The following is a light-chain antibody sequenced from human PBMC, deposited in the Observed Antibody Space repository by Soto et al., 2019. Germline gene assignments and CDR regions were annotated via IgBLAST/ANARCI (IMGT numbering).Light chain of an antibody. CDR1: ALPKQY. V-gene: IGLV3-25*02. Sequence: SYELTQPPSVSVSPGQTARITCSGDALPKQYAYWYQQKSGQAPVLVIYKDTERPSGISERVSGSSSGTTVTLTISGVQAEDEADYYCQSADSRGTYVVFGGGTKLTVL. CDR3: QSADSRGTYVV. J-gene: IGLJ2*01. CDR2: KDT.